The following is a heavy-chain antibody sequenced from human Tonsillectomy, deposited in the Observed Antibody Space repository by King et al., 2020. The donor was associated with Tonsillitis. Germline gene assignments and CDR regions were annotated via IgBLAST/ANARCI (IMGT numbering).Heavy chain of an antibody. J-gene: IGHJ6*02. Sequence: VQLQESGAGLMKPSETLSLTCTVSGDSITSSFWNWIRQAPGKGLEWIGYVYHTGSTTYSPSLKSRVTILVDKSKNQFSLEMTSVTAADTAVYFCARGTAQPGIPAASYILDVWGQGTTVTVSS. CDR1: GDSITSSF. CDR2: VYHTGST. V-gene: IGHV4-59*01. CDR3: ARGTAQPGIPAASYILDV. D-gene: IGHD6-13*01.